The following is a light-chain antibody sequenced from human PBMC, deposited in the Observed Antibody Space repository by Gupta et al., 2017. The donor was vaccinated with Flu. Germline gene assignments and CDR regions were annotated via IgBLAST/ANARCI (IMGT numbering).Light chain of an antibody. CDR1: SSNIGNKY. Sequence: KVTISGSGSSSNIGNKYVSWYQQLQGTAPKRLINDNNKRPSGIPDRFSGCTSGTTATLGITGLQTGDEDDEYCGGWDSRMRAWVFGGGTKLTVL. CDR3: GGWDSRMRAWV. V-gene: IGLV1-51*01. J-gene: IGLJ3*02. CDR2: DNN.